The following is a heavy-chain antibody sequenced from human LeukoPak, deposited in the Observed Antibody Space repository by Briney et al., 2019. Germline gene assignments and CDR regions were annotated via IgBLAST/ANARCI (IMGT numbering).Heavy chain of an antibody. Sequence: GGSLRLSCAASGSTFSSYATHWVRQAPGKALEWVAVIWYDGSNLYYADSVRGRFTISRDYSKNTLYLQMNSLRVEDTAVYYCARAFDSSGYYFGTLYYLDYWGQGTLVTVSS. CDR2: IWYDGSNL. V-gene: IGHV3-33*01. D-gene: IGHD3-22*01. CDR3: ARAFDSSGYYFGTLYYLDY. J-gene: IGHJ4*02. CDR1: GSTFSSYA.